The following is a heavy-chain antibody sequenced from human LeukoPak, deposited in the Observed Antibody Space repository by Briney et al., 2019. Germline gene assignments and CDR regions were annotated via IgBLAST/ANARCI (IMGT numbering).Heavy chain of an antibody. CDR3: VRDVGAVRGEVYFDY. CDR1: GFTFSTYE. V-gene: IGHV3-48*03. J-gene: IGHJ4*02. CDR2: ISSSGSAM. Sequence: GGSLRLSCAASGFTFSTYEMNWVRQAPGKGLEWVSYISSSGSAMYYADSVKHRFTISRDNTKNLLYLEMNSLRAEDTAMYFCVRDVGAVRGEVYFDYWGQGTLVTVSS. D-gene: IGHD3-10*01.